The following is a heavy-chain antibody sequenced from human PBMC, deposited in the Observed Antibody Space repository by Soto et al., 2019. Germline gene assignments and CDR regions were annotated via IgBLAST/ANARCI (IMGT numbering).Heavy chain of an antibody. CDR2: ISGSGGST. CDR1: GFTFSSYA. J-gene: IGHJ4*02. CDR3: AKDPCYDSSGYLDR. D-gene: IGHD3-22*01. Sequence: PGGSLRLSCAASGFTFSSYAMSWVRPAPGKGLEWVSAISGSGGSTYYADSVKGRFTISRDNSKNTLYLQMNSLRAEDTAVYYCAKDPCYDSSGYLDRWGQGTLVTVSS. V-gene: IGHV3-23*01.